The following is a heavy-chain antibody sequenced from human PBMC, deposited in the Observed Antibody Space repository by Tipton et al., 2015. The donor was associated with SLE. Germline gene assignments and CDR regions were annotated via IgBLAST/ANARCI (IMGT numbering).Heavy chain of an antibody. Sequence: LRLFCTVSGGSISSSSYYWGWIRQPPGKGLEWIGSIYYSGSTYYNPSLKSRVTISVDTSKNQFSLKLSSVTAADTAVYYCARDPSRYSGSQSPFDYWGQGTLVTVSS. CDR1: GGSISSSSYY. J-gene: IGHJ4*02. CDR3: ARDPSRYSGSQSPFDY. D-gene: IGHD1-26*01. V-gene: IGHV4-39*07. CDR2: IYYSGST.